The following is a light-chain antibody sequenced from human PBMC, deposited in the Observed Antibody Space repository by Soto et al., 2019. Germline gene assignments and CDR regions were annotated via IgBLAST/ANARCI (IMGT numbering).Light chain of an antibody. V-gene: IGKV3-20*01. J-gene: IGKJ4*01. CDR1: QTVRNNY. CDR3: QQFRSYPLT. CDR2: DAS. Sequence: ECVLTQSPGTLSLSPGERATLSCRASQTVRNNYLAWYQQKPGQAPRLLIYDASSRATGIPDRFSGGGSGTDFTLTISRLEPEDFAVYYCQQFRSYPLTFGGGTKVDIK.